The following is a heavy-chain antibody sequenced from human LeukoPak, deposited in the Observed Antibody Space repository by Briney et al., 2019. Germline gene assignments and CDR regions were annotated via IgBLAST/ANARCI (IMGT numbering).Heavy chain of an antibody. Sequence: GGSLRLSCAASGFTFRSYAMHWVRLAPGKGLEYVSGISSNGGRTFYEDSVKGRFTISRGNSKDTLYLQMSSLRAEDTALYHCVKDRDSGYDTLDYWGQGTLVTVSS. J-gene: IGHJ4*02. V-gene: IGHV3-64D*06. CDR1: GFTFRSYA. CDR3: VKDRDSGYDTLDY. CDR2: ISSNGGRT. D-gene: IGHD5-12*01.